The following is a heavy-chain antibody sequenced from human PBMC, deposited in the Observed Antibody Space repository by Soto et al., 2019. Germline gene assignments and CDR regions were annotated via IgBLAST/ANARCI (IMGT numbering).Heavy chain of an antibody. CDR2: IYHSGST. D-gene: IGHD4-17*01. Sequence: SETLSLTCAVSSGSISSSNWWSWVRQPPGKGLEWIGEIYHSGSTNYNPSLKSRDTISVDKSKNHFSLKLSSVTAADPAVFYWGANAIDDQGDYTFGYWGQGPLVTVSS. CDR3: GANAIDDQGDYTFGY. V-gene: IGHV4-4*02. J-gene: IGHJ4*02. CDR1: SGSISSSNW.